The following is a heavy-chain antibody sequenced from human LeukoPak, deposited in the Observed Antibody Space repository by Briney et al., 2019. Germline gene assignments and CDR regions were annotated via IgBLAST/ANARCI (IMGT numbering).Heavy chain of an antibody. CDR2: ISSSGSTI. CDR3: ARVTHIAAAGTNWFDP. D-gene: IGHD6-13*01. Sequence: GGSLRLSCAASGFTFSDYYMSWIRQAPGKGLEWVSYISSSGSTIYYADSVKGRFTISRDNAKNSLYLQMNSLRAEDTAVYYCARVTHIAAAGTNWFDPWGQGTLVTVSS. V-gene: IGHV3-11*01. J-gene: IGHJ5*02. CDR1: GFTFSDYY.